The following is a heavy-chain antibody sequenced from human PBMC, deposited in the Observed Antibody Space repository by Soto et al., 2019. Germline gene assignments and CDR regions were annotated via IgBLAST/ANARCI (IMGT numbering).Heavy chain of an antibody. J-gene: IGHJ4*02. CDR2: TYYRSKWYN. CDR1: GYSVSSNSAA. CDR3: AREAIVLMVYAIQYYFDY. D-gene: IGHD2-8*01. V-gene: IGHV6-1*01. Sequence: PSQTLSLTCAISGYSVSSNSAALNLIRHSPSRGLDWLGRTYYRSKWYNDYAVSVKSRITINPDTSKNQFSLQLNSVTPEDTAVYYCAREAIVLMVYAIQYYFDYWGQGTLVTVSS.